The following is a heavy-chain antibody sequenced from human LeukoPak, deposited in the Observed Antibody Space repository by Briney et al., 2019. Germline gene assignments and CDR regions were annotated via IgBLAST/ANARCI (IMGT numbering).Heavy chain of an antibody. J-gene: IGHJ6*03. CDR2: IKQDGSEK. V-gene: IGHV3-7*01. D-gene: IGHD6-13*01. Sequence: PGGSLRLSCAASGSTFSSYWMSWVRQAPGKGLEWVANIKQDGSEKYYVDSVKGRFTISRDNAKNSLYLQMNSLRAEDTAVYHCARVSSSYIYYYYYMDVWGKGTTVTVSS. CDR1: GSTFSSYW. CDR3: ARVSSSYIYYYYYMDV.